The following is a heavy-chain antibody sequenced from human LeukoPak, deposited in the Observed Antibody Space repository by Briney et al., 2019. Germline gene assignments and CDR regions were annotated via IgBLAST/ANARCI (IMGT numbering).Heavy chain of an antibody. V-gene: IGHV3-74*01. CDR2: INSDESIT. J-gene: IGHJ4*02. D-gene: IGHD2-2*01. Sequence: GGPLRLSCAASGFTFSSSWMYWVRHPPGKGLVWVSRINSDESITTSADSVKGRFTISRDNAKNTLYLQMNSRRAEDTAVYYCARGVVPGFLDYGGQGTPVTVSA. CDR3: ARGVVPGFLDY. CDR1: GFTFSSSW.